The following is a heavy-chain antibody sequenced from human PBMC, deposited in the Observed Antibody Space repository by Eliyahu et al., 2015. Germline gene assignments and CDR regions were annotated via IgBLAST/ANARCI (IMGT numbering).Heavy chain of an antibody. D-gene: IGHD3-22*01. V-gene: IGHV4-4*07. CDR3: ARDLTMTIVAYDAFYV. Sequence: GSLNNYYWSWIRQSAGKGLEWIGRIYSSGTTIYSPFLESRLTISVDTSKNQFSLKLTSVTAADTALYYFARDLTMTIVAYDAFYVWGQGTAGTVSS. J-gene: IGHJ3*01. CDR1: GSLNNYY. CDR2: IYSSGTT.